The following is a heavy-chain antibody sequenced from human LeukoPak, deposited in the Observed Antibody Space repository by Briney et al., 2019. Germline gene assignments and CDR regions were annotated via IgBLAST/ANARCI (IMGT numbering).Heavy chain of an antibody. J-gene: IGHJ4*02. CDR2: IYPGDSDT. CDR3: VRLLSGTYSPFDY. Sequence: GESLKISCKGSGYSFTIFWIGWVRQMPGKGLEWMGIIYPGDSDTEYSPSFQGQVTISADKSISTAYLQWNSLKASDTAIYYCVRLLSGTYSPFDYWGQGTLVTVSS. D-gene: IGHD1-26*01. CDR1: GYSFTIFW. V-gene: IGHV5-51*01.